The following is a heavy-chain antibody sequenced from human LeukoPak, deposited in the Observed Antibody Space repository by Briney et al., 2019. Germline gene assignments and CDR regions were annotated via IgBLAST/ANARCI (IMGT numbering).Heavy chain of an antibody. D-gene: IGHD3-16*01. CDR1: RASISSYH. CDR2: IYYSGST. V-gene: IGHV4-59*13. Sequence: SETLSLTCTVSRASISSYHWSWIRQPPGKGLEGFGYIYYSGSTNYNPSLKSRSTISVDTSKNQFSLKMNSVIATDPAVYYCASIQGGTFDSWGQGTLVTVSS. CDR3: ASIQGGTFDS. J-gene: IGHJ4*02.